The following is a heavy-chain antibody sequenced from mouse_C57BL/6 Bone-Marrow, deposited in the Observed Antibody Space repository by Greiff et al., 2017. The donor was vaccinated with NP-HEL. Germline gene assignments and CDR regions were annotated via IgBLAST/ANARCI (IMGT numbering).Heavy chain of an antibody. V-gene: IGHV14-4*01. J-gene: IGHJ2*01. D-gene: IGHD2-1*01. CDR2: IDPENGDT. Sequence: VQLQQSGAELVRPGASVKLSCTASGFNIKDDYMHWVKQRPEQGLEWIGWIDPENGDTEYASKFQGKATITADTSSNTAYLQLSSLTSEDTAVDYCTVIYYGNYVLYWGQGTTLTVSS. CDR3: TVIYYGNYVLY. CDR1: GFNIKDDY.